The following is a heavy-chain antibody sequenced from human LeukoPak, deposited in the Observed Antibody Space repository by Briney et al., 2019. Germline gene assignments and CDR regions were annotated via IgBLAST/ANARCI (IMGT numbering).Heavy chain of an antibody. CDR1: GYTFTSYG. D-gene: IGHD3-10*01. J-gene: IGHJ5*02. CDR2: ISAYNGNT. Sequence: GASVKVSCKASGYTFTSYGISWVRQAPGQGLEWMGWISAYNGNTNYAQKFQGRVTMTTDTSTSTAYMELRSLRSDDTAVYYCARVRGIMVRGVSVRGNWFDPWGQGTLVTVSS. V-gene: IGHV1-18*01. CDR3: ARVRGIMVRGVSVRGNWFDP.